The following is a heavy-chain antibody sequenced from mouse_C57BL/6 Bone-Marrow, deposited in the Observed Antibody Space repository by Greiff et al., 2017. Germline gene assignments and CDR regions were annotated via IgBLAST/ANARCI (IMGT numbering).Heavy chain of an antibody. J-gene: IGHJ1*03. Sequence: EVKLMESGAELVRPGASVKLSCTASGFNIKDDYMHWVKQRPEQGLEWIGWIDPENGDTEYASKFQGKATITADTSSNTAYLQLSSLTSEDTAVYYCTRDYYGSSYSDVWGTGTTVTVSS. CDR3: TRDYYGSSYSDV. CDR1: GFNIKDDY. D-gene: IGHD1-1*01. CDR2: IDPENGDT. V-gene: IGHV14-4*01.